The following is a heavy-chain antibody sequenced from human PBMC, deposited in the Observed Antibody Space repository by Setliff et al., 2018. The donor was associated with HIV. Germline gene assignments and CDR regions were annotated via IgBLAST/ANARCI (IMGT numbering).Heavy chain of an antibody. Sequence: GASVKVSCKASGFTFSKSAIHWVRQAPGQRLELMAWINAANGHAKYSQKFQGRVTMTRDTSTSTVYMELSSLRSEDTAVYYCARDYYDSSGYRGLDAFDIWGQGTMVTVSS. CDR2: INAANGHA. CDR3: ARDYYDSSGYRGLDAFDI. V-gene: IGHV1-3*01. CDR1: GFTFSKSA. D-gene: IGHD3-22*01. J-gene: IGHJ3*02.